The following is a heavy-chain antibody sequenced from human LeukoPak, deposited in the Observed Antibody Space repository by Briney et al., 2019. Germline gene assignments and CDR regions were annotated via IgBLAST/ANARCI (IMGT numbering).Heavy chain of an antibody. J-gene: IGHJ4*02. V-gene: IGHV3-30*04. D-gene: IGHD1-26*01. CDR3: ATGATTGCFDY. Sequence: GGSLRLSCAASGFTFSSYAMHWVRQAPGKGLEWVAVISYDGSNKYYADSVKGRFTISRDNSKNTLYLQMNSLRAEDTAVYYCATGATTGCFDYGGQETLVTVSS. CDR1: GFTFSSYA. CDR2: ISYDGSNK.